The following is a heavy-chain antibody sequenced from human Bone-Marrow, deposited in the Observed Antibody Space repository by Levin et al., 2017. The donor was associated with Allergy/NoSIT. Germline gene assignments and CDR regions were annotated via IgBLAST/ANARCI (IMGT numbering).Heavy chain of an antibody. J-gene: IGHJ4*02. V-gene: IGHV5-51*01. Sequence: PGGSLRLSCKTSSDSSAKYWIGWVRQVPGKGLEWMGIIYPGDSYTRYNPSFQAQVTISADKSINTAYLQWSSLRTSDTATYYCAKGSDTSGYYFDYWGQGTLVTVSS. CDR1: SDSSAKYW. CDR3: AKGSDTSGYYFDY. CDR2: IYPGDSYT. D-gene: IGHD3-22*01.